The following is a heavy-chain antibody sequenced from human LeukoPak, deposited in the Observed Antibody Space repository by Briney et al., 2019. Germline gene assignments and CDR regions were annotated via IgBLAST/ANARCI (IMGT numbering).Heavy chain of an antibody. CDR1: GFTFSSYA. CDR2: ISSNGGST. CDR3: ARDPGRSSGWYGYYYYMDV. D-gene: IGHD6-19*01. V-gene: IGHV3-64*01. Sequence: GGSLRLSCAASGFTFSSYAMHWVRQAPGKGLEYVSAISSNGGSTYYANSVKGRFTISRDNSKNTLYLQMGSLRAEDMAVYYCARDPGRSSGWYGYYYYMDVWGKGTTVTVSS. J-gene: IGHJ6*03.